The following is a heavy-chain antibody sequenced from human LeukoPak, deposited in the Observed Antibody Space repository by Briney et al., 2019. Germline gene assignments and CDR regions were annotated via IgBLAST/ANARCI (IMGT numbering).Heavy chain of an antibody. CDR1: GFTFISYE. Sequence: GWSLRLSCAASGFTFISYEMNWVGQAPGKGLDWVSYISSSGSTIYYADSVKGRFTISRDNAKNSLYLQMHSLRAEDTAVYYCARVKSAAWFGECPSTDYWGQGTLVTVSS. D-gene: IGHD3-10*01. CDR2: ISSSGSTI. V-gene: IGHV3-48*03. J-gene: IGHJ4*02. CDR3: ARVKSAAWFGECPSTDY.